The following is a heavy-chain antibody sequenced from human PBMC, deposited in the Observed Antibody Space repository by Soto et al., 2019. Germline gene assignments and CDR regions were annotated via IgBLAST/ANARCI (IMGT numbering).Heavy chain of an antibody. CDR2: ISGSSSTI. Sequence: GGSLRLSCAASGFTFSSYSMNWVRQAPGKGLEWVSYISGSSSTIYYADSVKGRFTISRDNAKTSMYLQMNSMRAEDTAVYYCARIPPPKYDFWSGYYMDVWGQGTTVTVSS. D-gene: IGHD3-3*01. CDR3: ARIPPPKYDFWSGYYMDV. J-gene: IGHJ6*02. V-gene: IGHV3-48*04. CDR1: GFTFSSYS.